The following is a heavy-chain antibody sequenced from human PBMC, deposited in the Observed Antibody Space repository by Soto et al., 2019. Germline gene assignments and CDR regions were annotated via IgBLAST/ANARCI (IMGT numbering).Heavy chain of an antibody. CDR3: ARVGYSGYDCPECPVGGGMDV. Sequence: GGSLRLSCAASGFTFSSYAMHWVRQAPGKGLEWVAVISYDGSNKYYADSVKGRFTISRDNSKNTLYLQMNSLRAEDTAVYYCARVGYSGYDCPECPVGGGMDVWGQGTTVTVSS. CDR1: GFTFSSYA. V-gene: IGHV3-30-3*01. CDR2: ISYDGSNK. J-gene: IGHJ6*02. D-gene: IGHD5-12*01.